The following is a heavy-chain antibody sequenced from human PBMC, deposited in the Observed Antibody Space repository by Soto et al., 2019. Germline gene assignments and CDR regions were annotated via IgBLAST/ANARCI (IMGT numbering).Heavy chain of an antibody. J-gene: IGHJ4*02. D-gene: IGHD1-26*01. V-gene: IGHV3-15*07. CDR2: IKSKTDGGTT. Sequence: PGVSLRPSFAPSGFTFSNAWLNWVRQAPGKGLEWVGRIKSKTDGGTTDYAAPVKGRFTISRDDSKNTLYLQMNSLKTEDTAVYYCTTEIQYSGSHSTPPPFSLYNWGQGT. CDR1: GFTFSNAW. CDR3: TTEIQYSGSHSTPPPFSLYN.